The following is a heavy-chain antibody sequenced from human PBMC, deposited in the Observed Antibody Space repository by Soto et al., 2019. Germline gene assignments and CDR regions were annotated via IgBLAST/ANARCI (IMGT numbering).Heavy chain of an antibody. D-gene: IGHD1-1*01. V-gene: IGHV3-33*01. CDR3: TTELNDMQAFDI. J-gene: IGHJ3*02. CDR2: TWNDGSHK. CDR1: GFTFSTYG. Sequence: VQLVESGGGVVQPGRSLRLSCVASGFTFSTYGMHWVRQAPGKALEWVAMTWNDGSHKYYADPVKDRFTISRDNFKNTLYLQINSLSDEDSAVYYCTTELNDMQAFDIWGQGTMVTVSS.